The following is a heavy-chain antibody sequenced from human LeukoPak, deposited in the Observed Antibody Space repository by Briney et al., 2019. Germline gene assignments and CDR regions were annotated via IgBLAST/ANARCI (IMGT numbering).Heavy chain of an antibody. D-gene: IGHD2-2*01. Sequence: SQTLSLTCTVSGGSISSGGYHWGWIRQPPGKGLEWIGYIYHGGNTYYNPSLKSRVTISLDRSKNQFSLRLTSVTAADAAVYYCASYCSTTSCPFDYWGQGTLVTVSS. CDR1: GGSISSGGYH. CDR3: ASYCSTTSCPFDY. J-gene: IGHJ4*02. V-gene: IGHV4-30-2*01. CDR2: IYHGGNT.